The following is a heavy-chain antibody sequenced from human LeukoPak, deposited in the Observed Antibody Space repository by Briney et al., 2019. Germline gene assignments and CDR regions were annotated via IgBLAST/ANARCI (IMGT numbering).Heavy chain of an antibody. CDR2: INPNSGGT. Sequence: ASVKVSCKASGYTFTGYYMHWVRQAPGQGLEWMGWINPNSGGTNYAQKFQGRVTMIRDTSISTAYMELSRLRSDDTAVYYCARTRGDIVVGDAFDIWGQGTMVTVSS. CDR1: GYTFTGYY. V-gene: IGHV1-2*02. J-gene: IGHJ3*02. CDR3: ARTRGDIVVGDAFDI. D-gene: IGHD2-15*01.